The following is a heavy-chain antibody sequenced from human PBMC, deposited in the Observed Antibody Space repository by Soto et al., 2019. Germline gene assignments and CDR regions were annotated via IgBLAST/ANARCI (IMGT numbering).Heavy chain of an antibody. Sequence: SETLSLTCTVSGDSIRSYYWTWIRQPPGKGLELIGYIYYSRSTRYNPSLKSRVTISVDMSKNQFSLKLSSVIAADTAVYYCARAYGGFDNGLDVWGQGTAVTVSS. CDR2: IYYSRST. D-gene: IGHD5-12*01. CDR1: GDSIRSYY. J-gene: IGHJ6*02. V-gene: IGHV4-59*01. CDR3: ARAYGGFDNGLDV.